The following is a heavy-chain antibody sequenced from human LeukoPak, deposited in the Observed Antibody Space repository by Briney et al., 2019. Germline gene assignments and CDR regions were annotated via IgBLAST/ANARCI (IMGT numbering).Heavy chain of an antibody. Sequence: SETLSLTCTVSGGSISSYYWSWIRQPPGKGLEWIGYIYYSGSTNYNPSLKSRVTMSVDTSKNQFSLKLSSVTAADTAVYYCARGVAAPVDYFDYWGQGTLVTVSS. J-gene: IGHJ4*02. D-gene: IGHD6-19*01. V-gene: IGHV4-59*12. CDR1: GGSISSYY. CDR2: IYYSGST. CDR3: ARGVAAPVDYFDY.